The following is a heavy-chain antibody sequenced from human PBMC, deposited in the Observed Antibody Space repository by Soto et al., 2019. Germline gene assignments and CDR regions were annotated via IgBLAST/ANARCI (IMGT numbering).Heavy chain of an antibody. D-gene: IGHD2-8*01. V-gene: IGHV4-59*08. Sequence: PSETLSLTCIVSGGSISTYYWSWVRQPPGEGLEWIGLIFSTGVTDYNPSLRSRVAISLDTSKSQFSLILTSVTAADTATYYCARHDPTLRSPNWFDPWGQGTLVTVSS. CDR3: ARHDPTLRSPNWFDP. CDR1: GGSISTYY. J-gene: IGHJ5*02. CDR2: IFSTGVT.